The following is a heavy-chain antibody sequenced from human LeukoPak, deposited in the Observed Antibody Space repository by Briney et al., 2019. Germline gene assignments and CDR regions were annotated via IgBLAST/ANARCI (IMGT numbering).Heavy chain of an antibody. V-gene: IGHV1-2*02. D-gene: IGHD2-2*01. J-gene: IGHJ5*02. Sequence: ASVKVSCKASGYTFTGYYMHWVRQAPGQGLEWMGWINPNSGGTNYAQKLQGRVTMTTDTSTSTAYMELRSLRSDDTAVYYCAREKIVPAASRGFDPWGQGTLVTVSS. CDR3: AREKIVPAASRGFDP. CDR2: INPNSGGT. CDR1: GYTFTGYY.